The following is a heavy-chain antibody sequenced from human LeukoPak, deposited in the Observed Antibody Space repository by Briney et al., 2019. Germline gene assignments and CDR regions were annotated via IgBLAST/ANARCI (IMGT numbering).Heavy chain of an antibody. CDR2: IYTSGST. CDR3: AREGITIFGVVIMDAFDI. J-gene: IGHJ3*02. CDR1: GGSISSGGYY. D-gene: IGHD3-3*01. Sequence: SETLSLTCTVSGGSISSGGYYWSWIRQPAGKGLEWIGRIYTSGSTNYNPSLKSRVTISVDTSKNQFSLKLSSVTAADTAVYYCAREGITIFGVVIMDAFDIWGQGTMVTVSS. V-gene: IGHV4-61*02.